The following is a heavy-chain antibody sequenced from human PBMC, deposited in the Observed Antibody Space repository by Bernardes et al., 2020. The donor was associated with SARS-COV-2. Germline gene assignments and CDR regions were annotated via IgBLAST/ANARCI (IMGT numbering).Heavy chain of an antibody. D-gene: IGHD3-16*01. J-gene: IGHJ4*02. CDR3: ATASYDSIWGTDD. CDR2: INHRGAT. V-gene: IGHV4-34*01. Sequence: SETLFLTCAYDGSFNGYSWTWIRQPPGKGLEWLGEINHRGATYYSPSLKSRITVSLDRTKNHFSLKLTSVTAADTAVYYCATASYDSIWGTDDWAQGTLVTVS. CDR1: DGSFNGYS.